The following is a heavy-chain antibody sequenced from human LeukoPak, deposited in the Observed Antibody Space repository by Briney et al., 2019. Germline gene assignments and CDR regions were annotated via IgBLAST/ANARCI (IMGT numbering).Heavy chain of an antibody. CDR2: INPNSGGT. J-gene: IGHJ4*02. D-gene: IGHD3-10*01. CDR1: GYTFTGYY. CDR3: ARITMVRGVIIKVDY. Sequence: ASVKVSCKASGYTFTGYYMHWVRQAPGQGLEWMGWINPNSGGTNYAQKFQGRVTMTRDTSISTAYMELRSLRSDDTAVYYCARITMVRGVIIKVDYWGQGTLVTVSS. V-gene: IGHV1-2*02.